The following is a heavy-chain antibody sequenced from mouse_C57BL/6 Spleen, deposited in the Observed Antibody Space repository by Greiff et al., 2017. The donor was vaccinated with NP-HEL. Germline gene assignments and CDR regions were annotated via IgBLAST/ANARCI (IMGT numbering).Heavy chain of an antibody. J-gene: IGHJ4*01. CDR3: VRERDDYDRDYYAMDY. CDR1: GFTFNTYA. Sequence: GGGLVQPKGSLKLSCAASGFTFNTYAMHWVRQAPGKGLEWVARIRSKSSNYATYYADSVKDRFTISRDDSQSMLYLQMNNLKTEDTAMYYCVRERDDYDRDYYAMDYWGQGTSVTVSS. V-gene: IGHV10-3*01. CDR2: IRSKSSNYAT. D-gene: IGHD2-4*01.